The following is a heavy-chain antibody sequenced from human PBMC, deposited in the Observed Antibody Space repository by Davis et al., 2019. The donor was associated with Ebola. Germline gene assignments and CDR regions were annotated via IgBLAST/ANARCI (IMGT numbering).Heavy chain of an antibody. CDR3: AREDTGYSSNLGRFRDHPFDL. J-gene: IGHJ3*01. V-gene: IGHV1-46*01. CDR1: GYTFTSYY. Sequence: AASVKVSCKASGYTFTSYYMNWVRHAPGQGLEWMGIINPSDGNTNYAQKFQGRLTMTRDTSTTTVYMELSSLRSDETAVYYCAREDTGYSSNLGRFRDHPFDLWGQGTMVTVSS. D-gene: IGHD4-11*01. CDR2: INPSDGNT.